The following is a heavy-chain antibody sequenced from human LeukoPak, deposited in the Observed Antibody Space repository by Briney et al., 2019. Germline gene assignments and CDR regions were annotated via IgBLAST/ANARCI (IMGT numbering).Heavy chain of an antibody. J-gene: IGHJ4*02. V-gene: IGHV4-34*01. Sequence: SETLSLTCAAYGGSFSGYYWSWIRQPPGKGLEWIGEINHSGSTNYNPSLKSRVTISVDTSKNQFSLKLSSVTAADTAVYYCATWRTAKTGFDYWGQGTLVTVSS. CDR3: ATWRTAKTGFDY. CDR2: INHSGST. D-gene: IGHD1-1*01. CDR1: GGSFSGYY.